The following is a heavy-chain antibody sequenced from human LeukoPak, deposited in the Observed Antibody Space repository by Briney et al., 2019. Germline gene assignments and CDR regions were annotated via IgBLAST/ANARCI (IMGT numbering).Heavy chain of an antibody. V-gene: IGHV4-30-2*01. Sequence: PSQTLSLTCTVSGGSVSRAGHNWSWIRQQPGKGLVWIGYIDHSGSTYYNPSLESRVTISVDRSKKQFSLKLSSVTAADTAVYYCARAGDSSEDGLGIWGQGTRVTVSS. CDR2: IDHSGST. J-gene: IGHJ3*02. CDR3: ARAGDSSEDGLGI. CDR1: GGSVSRAGHN. D-gene: IGHD3-22*01.